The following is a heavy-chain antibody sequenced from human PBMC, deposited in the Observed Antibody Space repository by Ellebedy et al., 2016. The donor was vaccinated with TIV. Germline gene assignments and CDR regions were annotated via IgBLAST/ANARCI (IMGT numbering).Heavy chain of an antibody. V-gene: IGHV4-4*07. D-gene: IGHD4-17*01. Sequence: MPSETLSLTCTVSGGSISSYYWSWIRQPAGKGLEWIGRIYTSGSTNYNPSLKSRVTMSVDTSKNQFSLKLSSVTAADTAVYYCARDLETTVTTLGFWYFDLWGRGTLVTVSS. J-gene: IGHJ2*01. CDR2: IYTSGST. CDR1: GGSISSYY. CDR3: ARDLETTVTTLGFWYFDL.